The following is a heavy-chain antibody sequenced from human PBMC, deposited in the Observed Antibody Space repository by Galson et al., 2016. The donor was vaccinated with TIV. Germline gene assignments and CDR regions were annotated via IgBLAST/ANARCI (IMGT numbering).Heavy chain of an antibody. Sequence: QSGAEVKKPGESLKISCKGSGYSFTSYYIAWVRQMPGKGLEWMGILYPGDSHARYSPSFQGQVTISADKSIRTAYLQWSSLKASDTAIYYCARHNYDDGIYHAFDIWGQGTMVTVSS. CDR3: ARHNYDDGIYHAFDI. J-gene: IGHJ3*02. CDR1: GYSFTSYY. CDR2: LYPGDSHA. V-gene: IGHV5-51*01. D-gene: IGHD3-22*01.